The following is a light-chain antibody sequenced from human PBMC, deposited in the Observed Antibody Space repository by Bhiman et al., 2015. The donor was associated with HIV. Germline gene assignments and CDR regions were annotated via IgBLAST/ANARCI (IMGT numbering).Light chain of an antibody. V-gene: IGLV6-57*01. CDR1: SGSIAADY. J-gene: IGLJ1*01. CDR2: EHD. Sequence: QSVSESPGKTITISCSRSSGSIAADYVQWFQQRPGTSPITVIYEHDQRPSGVPDRFSGSIDLSSNSASLTISGLQTEDEADYYCSSYTSSSTYVFGSGTKVTVL. CDR3: SSYTSSSTYV.